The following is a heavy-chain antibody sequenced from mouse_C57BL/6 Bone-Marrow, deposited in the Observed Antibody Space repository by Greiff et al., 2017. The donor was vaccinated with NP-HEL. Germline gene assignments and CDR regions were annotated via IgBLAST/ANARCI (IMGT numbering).Heavy chain of an antibody. Sequence: EVQLVESGGGLVKPGGSLKLSCAASGFTFSSYTMSWVRQTPEKRLEWVATISGGGGNTYYPDSVKGRFTISRDNAKNTLYLQMSSLRSEDTALYYCARSYYSNYGGYFDVWGTGTTVTVSS. CDR1: GFTFSSYT. D-gene: IGHD2-5*01. CDR2: ISGGGGNT. J-gene: IGHJ1*03. CDR3: ARSYYSNYGGYFDV. V-gene: IGHV5-9*01.